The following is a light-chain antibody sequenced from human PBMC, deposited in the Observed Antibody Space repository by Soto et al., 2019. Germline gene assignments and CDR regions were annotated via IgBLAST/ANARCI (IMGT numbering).Light chain of an antibody. J-gene: IGLJ2*01. CDR3: QSYDSSLRDEV. V-gene: IGLV1-40*01. Sequence: QSVLTQPPSVSGAPGQRVTISCTGSSSNIGAGYDVHWYQQLPGTAPKLLIYGNSNRPSGVPDRFSGSKSGTLASLAITGLQDEDEAESYSQSYDSSLRDEVFGGGTKVTVL. CDR2: GNS. CDR1: SSNIGAGYD.